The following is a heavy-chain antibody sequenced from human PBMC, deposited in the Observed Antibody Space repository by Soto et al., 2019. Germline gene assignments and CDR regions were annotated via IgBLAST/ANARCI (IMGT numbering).Heavy chain of an antibody. CDR1: GFSLSMNEMG. CDR3: THPYSCNCSYFDY. Sequence: QITLKESGPTLVKPTQTLTLTCTFSGFSLSMNEMGVGWIRQPPGKALEWLALISWGDDKRYSPSLKIRLTITKHTSKTLVVLTMTNKDPVDTATYSCTHPYSCNCSYFDYWGQGILVTVSS. V-gene: IGHV2-5*02. D-gene: IGHD1-26*01. J-gene: IGHJ4*02. CDR2: ISWGDDK.